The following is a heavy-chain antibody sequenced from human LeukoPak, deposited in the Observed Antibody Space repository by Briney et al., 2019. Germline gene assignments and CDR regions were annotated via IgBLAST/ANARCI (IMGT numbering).Heavy chain of an antibody. D-gene: IGHD3-10*01. J-gene: IGHJ6*02. V-gene: IGHV3-23*01. CDR3: AKVPLRVRGVWHYYGMDV. CDR2: ISGSGGRT. CDR1: GFTFSSYA. Sequence: GWSLTLACPASGFTFSSYAMSWVRQAPGKGLEWVSAISGSGGRTYYADSVKGRFTISRDNSKNTLYLQMNSLRAEDTAVYYCAKVPLRVRGVWHYYGMDVWGQGTTVTVSS.